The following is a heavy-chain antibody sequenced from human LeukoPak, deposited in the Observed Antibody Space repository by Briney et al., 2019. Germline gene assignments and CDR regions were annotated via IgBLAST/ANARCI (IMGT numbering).Heavy chain of an antibody. V-gene: IGHV3-53*04. CDR3: ARGGWRYYFDY. CDR2: IYSGGST. J-gene: IGHJ4*02. D-gene: IGHD6-19*01. Sequence: GGSLRLSYAASGFTVSSNYMSWVRQAPGKGLEWVSVIYSGGSTYYADSVKGRFTISRHNSKNTLYLQMNSLRAEDTAVYYCARGGWRYYFDYWGQGTLVTVSS. CDR1: GFTVSSNY.